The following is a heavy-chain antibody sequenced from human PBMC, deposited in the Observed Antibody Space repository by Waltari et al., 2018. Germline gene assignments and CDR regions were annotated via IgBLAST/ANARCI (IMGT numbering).Heavy chain of an antibody. J-gene: IGHJ6*04. CDR1: GYSICSGYY. D-gene: IGHD6-6*01. V-gene: IGHV4-38-2*01. CDR3: ARLPPGVPPDV. Sequence: QVQLQESGPGLVKPSETLSLTCPVSGYSICSGYYWGWVRQPPGKGLDWIGRIYHSGSTYYNPSLKSRVTISVDTSKNQFSLKLSSVTAADTAVYYCARLPPGVPPDVWGKGTTVTISS. CDR2: IYHSGST.